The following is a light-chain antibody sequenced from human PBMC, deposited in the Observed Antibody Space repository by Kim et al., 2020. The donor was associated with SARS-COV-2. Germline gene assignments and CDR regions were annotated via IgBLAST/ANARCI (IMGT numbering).Light chain of an antibody. J-gene: IGKJ2*01. CDR1: RSVSNF. Sequence: LAPGETAPLSCRASRSVSNFLAWYQQKPGQAPRLLIYDASNRAPGIPARFSGSGSGTDFTLTISSLEPEDFAVYYCQQRTNWPPFTFGQGTKLEI. V-gene: IGKV3-11*01. CDR3: QQRTNWPPFT. CDR2: DAS.